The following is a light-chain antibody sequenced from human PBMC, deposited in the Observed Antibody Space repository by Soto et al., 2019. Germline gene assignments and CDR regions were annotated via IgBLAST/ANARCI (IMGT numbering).Light chain of an antibody. CDR1: SSDLGGYNF. CDR3: CSYPTSSTLV. J-gene: IGLJ1*01. CDR2: QVS. V-gene: IGLV2-14*01. Sequence: QSVLTHPASVSGSPGQSITISCTGTSSDLGGYNFVSWYQHHPGKAPKVMTYQVSNRPSGLSSRFSGSKSGNTASLTISGLQAEDEADYFCCSYPTSSTLVCGTGTKVTGL.